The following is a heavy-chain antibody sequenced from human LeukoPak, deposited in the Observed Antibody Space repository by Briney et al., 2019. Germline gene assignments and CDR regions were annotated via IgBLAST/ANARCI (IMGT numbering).Heavy chain of an antibody. CDR1: GGSISTYY. Sequence: PSETLSLTCSVSGGSISTYYWSWIRQPPGKGLEWIGYIYYTGSTNHNPSLKSRVTISVDTSKNQFSLNLSSVTAADTAVYYCARHGYSSGSLAWFDPWGQGTQVTVSS. CDR2: IYYTGST. D-gene: IGHD6-19*01. V-gene: IGHV4-59*01. J-gene: IGHJ5*02. CDR3: ARHGYSSGSLAWFDP.